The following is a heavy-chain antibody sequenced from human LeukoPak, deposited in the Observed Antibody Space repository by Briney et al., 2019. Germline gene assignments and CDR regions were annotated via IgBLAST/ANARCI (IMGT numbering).Heavy chain of an antibody. CDR2: IYSGVTT. CDR1: GFTVSSNF. CDR3: AKDQADY. Sequence: GGSLRLSCAASGFTVSSNFMSWVRQAPGKGLEWVSVIYSGVTTYYADSVKGRFTISRDTSNNTLYLQMNSLRAEDTAVYYCAKDQADYWGQGTLVTVSS. J-gene: IGHJ4*02. V-gene: IGHV3-53*01.